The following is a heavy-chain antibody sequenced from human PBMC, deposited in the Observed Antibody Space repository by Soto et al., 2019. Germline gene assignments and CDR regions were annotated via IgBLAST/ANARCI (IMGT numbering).Heavy chain of an antibody. D-gene: IGHD1-26*01. Sequence: SVKVSCKASGGTFSDYSISWVRQAPGQGLEWMGRIIPILGIANYAQKFQGRLTITADESTSTAYMELSSLRSDDTAGYYCARAVPYSVGLRLDYWGQGTLVTVSS. J-gene: IGHJ4*02. V-gene: IGHV1-69*02. CDR1: GGTFSDYS. CDR2: IIPILGIA. CDR3: ARAVPYSVGLRLDY.